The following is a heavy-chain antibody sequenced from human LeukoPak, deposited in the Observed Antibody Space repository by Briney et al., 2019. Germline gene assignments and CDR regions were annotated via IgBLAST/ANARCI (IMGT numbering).Heavy chain of an antibody. Sequence: PSETLSLTCAVYGGSFSGYYWSWIRQPPGKGLEWIGEINHSGSTNYNPSLKSRVTISVDTSKNQFSLQLSSVTAADTAVYYCARGFGALTYYYDSSGYFGYWGQGTLVTVSS. CDR3: ARGFGALTYYYDSSGYFGY. V-gene: IGHV4-34*01. D-gene: IGHD3-22*01. CDR1: GGSFSGYY. J-gene: IGHJ4*02. CDR2: INHSGST.